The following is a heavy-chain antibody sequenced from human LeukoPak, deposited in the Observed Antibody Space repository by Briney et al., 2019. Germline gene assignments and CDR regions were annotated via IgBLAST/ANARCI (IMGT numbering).Heavy chain of an antibody. CDR2: ISGSGGST. Sequence: PGGSLRLSCAASGFTFSSYAMSWVRQAPGKGLEWVSGISGSGGSTYYADSVKGRFTISRDNSKNTLYLQMNSLSVEDTAVYYCAKDETMVRGGSRPYWGQGSLVTVSS. V-gene: IGHV3-23*01. D-gene: IGHD3-10*01. CDR3: AKDETMVRGGSRPY. J-gene: IGHJ4*02. CDR1: GFTFSSYA.